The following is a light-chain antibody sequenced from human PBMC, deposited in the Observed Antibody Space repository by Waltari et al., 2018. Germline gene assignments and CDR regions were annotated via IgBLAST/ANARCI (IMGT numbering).Light chain of an antibody. CDR3: NCRDTSGNLL. J-gene: IGLJ2*01. V-gene: IGLV3-19*01. CDR2: GQN. CDR1: SVSSYF. Sequence: SEMTQDPAVSVALGQTVTLTCQGGSVSSYFAGWYQQKPGQAPVFVFYGQNKRPSGIPDRFSGSSSGNTASLTITGAQAEDEADYYCNCRDTSGNLLFGGGTKLTVL.